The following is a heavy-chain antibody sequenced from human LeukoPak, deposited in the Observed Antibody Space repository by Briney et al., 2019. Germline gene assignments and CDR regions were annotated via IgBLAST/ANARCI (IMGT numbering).Heavy chain of an antibody. CDR1: GGSFSGYY. CDR2: INHSGST. CDR3: ARGRNFAY. Sequence: SETLSLTCAVYGGSFSGYYWSWIRQPPGKGLEWIGEINHSGSTNYNPSLKSRVTISVDTSKNQFSLKLSSVTAADTAVYYCARGRNFAYWGQGTLVTVSS. V-gene: IGHV4-34*01. J-gene: IGHJ4*02.